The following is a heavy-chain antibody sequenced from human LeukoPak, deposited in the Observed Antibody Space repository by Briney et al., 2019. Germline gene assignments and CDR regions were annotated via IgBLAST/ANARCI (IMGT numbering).Heavy chain of an antibody. V-gene: IGHV4-59*01. D-gene: IGHD2-15*01. CDR2: IYYSGST. CDR1: GGSISSYY. Sequence: PSETLSLTCTVSGGSISSYYWSWIRQPPGKGLEWIGYIYYSGSTNYNPSLKSRVTISVDTSKNQFSLKLSSVTAADTAVYYCARVKGRDALKGWFDPWGQGTLVTVSS. J-gene: IGHJ5*02. CDR3: ARVKGRDALKGWFDP.